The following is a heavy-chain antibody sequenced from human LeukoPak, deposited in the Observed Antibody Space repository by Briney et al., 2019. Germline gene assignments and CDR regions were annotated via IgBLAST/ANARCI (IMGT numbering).Heavy chain of an antibody. D-gene: IGHD3-22*01. CDR3: ARPYYYDSRIDP. CDR1: GGSFSGYY. V-gene: IGHV4-30-4*08. CDR2: MYYSGST. J-gene: IGHJ5*02. Sequence: PSETLSLTCAVYGGSFSGYYWSWIRQPPGKGLEWIAYMYYSGSTYYNPSLKSRVTMSADTSMNQLSLKLRSVTAADTAVYYCARPYYYDSRIDPWGQGILVTVSS.